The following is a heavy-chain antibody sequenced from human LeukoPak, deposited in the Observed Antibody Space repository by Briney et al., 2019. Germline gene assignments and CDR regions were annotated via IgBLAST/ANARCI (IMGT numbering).Heavy chain of an antibody. V-gene: IGHV4-61*02. J-gene: IGHJ6*02. CDR2: IYTSGST. D-gene: IGHD3-3*01. CDR1: GGSISSGSYY. CDR3: ARVHYDFWSGYGMDV. Sequence: SQTLSLTCTVSGGSISSGSYYWSWIRQPAGKGLGWIGRIYTSGSTNYNPSLKSRVTISVDTSKNQFSLKLSSVTAADTAVYYCARVHYDFWSGYGMDVWGQGTTVTVSS.